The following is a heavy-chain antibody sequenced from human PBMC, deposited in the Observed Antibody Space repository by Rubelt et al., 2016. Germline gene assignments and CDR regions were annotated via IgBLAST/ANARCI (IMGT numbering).Heavy chain of an antibody. V-gene: IGHV4-31*03. CDR1: GGSISSGGYY. CDR3: AGPATDYGDYPFY. CDR2: IYYSGSP. Sequence: QVQLQESGPGLVKPSQTLSLTCTVSGGSISSGGYYWSWIRQHPGKGLEWIGYIYYSGSPYSNPSLTSRVTISVDTPKNQFSLKLSAVTAADTAVYYCAGPATDYGDYPFYWGQGTLVTVSS. J-gene: IGHJ4*02. D-gene: IGHD4-17*01.